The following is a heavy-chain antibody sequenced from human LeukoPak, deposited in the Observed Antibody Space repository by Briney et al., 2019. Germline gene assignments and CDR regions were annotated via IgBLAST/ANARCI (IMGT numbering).Heavy chain of an antibody. D-gene: IGHD3-22*01. CDR2: INPNSGGT. V-gene: IGHV1-2*02. J-gene: IGHJ5*02. CDR3: AEDSTYYYDSGGYP. Sequence: ASVKVSCKASGYSFTAYYMNWVRQAPGQGLEWMGWINPNSGGTNYAQKFQGRVTMTRDTSISTAYMELSRLRSDDTAVYYCAEDSTYYYDSGGYPRGQGTLVTASS. CDR1: GYSFTAYY.